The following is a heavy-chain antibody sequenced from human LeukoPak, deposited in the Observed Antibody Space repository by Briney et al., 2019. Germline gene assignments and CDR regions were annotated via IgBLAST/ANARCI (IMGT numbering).Heavy chain of an antibody. CDR2: IYPGDSDT. Sequence: GESLKISCKGSGYSFTSYWVGWVRQMPGKGLEWMGIIYPGDSDTRYSPSFQGQVSFSADKSISTAYLQWSSLKASDTAMYYCARQSRVSGSWYIIDYWGQGTLVTVSS. J-gene: IGHJ4*02. D-gene: IGHD6-13*01. V-gene: IGHV5-51*01. CDR3: ARQSRVSGSWYIIDY. CDR1: GYSFTSYW.